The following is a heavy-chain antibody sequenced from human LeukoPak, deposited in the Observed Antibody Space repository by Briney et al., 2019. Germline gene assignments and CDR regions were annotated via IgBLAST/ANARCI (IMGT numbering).Heavy chain of an antibody. CDR3: ARVFYSSVGDSSGYYYVYYFDY. CDR2: INHSGST. D-gene: IGHD3-22*01. Sequence: NPSETLSLTCAVYGGSFSGYYWSWLRQPPGKGLEWIGEINHSGSTNYNPSLKSRVTISVDTSKNQFSLKLSSVTAADTAVYYCARVFYSSVGDSSGYYYVYYFDYWGQGTLVTVSS. J-gene: IGHJ4*02. CDR1: GGSFSGYY. V-gene: IGHV4-34*01.